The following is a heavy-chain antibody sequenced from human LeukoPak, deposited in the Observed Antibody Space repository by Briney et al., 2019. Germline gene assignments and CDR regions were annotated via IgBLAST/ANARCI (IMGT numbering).Heavy chain of an antibody. CDR3: ARSYYGSDEGYYGMDV. CDR1: GYTFTSYG. CDR2: ISAYNGNT. D-gene: IGHD3-10*01. J-gene: IGHJ6*02. V-gene: IGHV1-18*01. Sequence: APVKVSCKASGYTFTSYGISWVRQAPGQGLEWMGWISAYNGNTNYAQKLQGRVTMTTDTSTSTAYMELRSLRSDDTAVYYCARSYYGSDEGYYGMDVWGQGNTVAVSS.